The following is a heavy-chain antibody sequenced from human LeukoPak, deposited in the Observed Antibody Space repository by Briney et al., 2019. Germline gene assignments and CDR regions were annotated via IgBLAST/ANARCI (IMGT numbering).Heavy chain of an antibody. CDR1: KFTFNNYA. CDR2: IWFDGSRQ. Sequence: RGSLSPSCAASKFTFNNYAMHWVRQTPGKGLEWVAVIWFDGSRQYYADSVKGRFTISRDNSKNTLFLQMNNLRAGDTAIYYCAKAPPDPYYYYMVVWGTGTPDTVSS. J-gene: IGHJ6*03. CDR3: AKAPPDPYYYYMVV. V-gene: IGHV3-33*06.